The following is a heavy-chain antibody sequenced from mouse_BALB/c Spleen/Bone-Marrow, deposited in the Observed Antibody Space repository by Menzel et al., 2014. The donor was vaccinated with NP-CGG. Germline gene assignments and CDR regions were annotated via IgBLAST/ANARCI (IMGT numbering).Heavy chain of an antibody. J-gene: IGHJ4*01. CDR2: IWGDGST. Sequence: VKLQESGPGLVSPSQSLSITRTVSGFSLTGYGVNWVRQPPGKGLEWLGMIWGDGSTDYNSALKSRLSISKDNSKSQVFLKMNSLQTDDTARYYCARGEDYDNYYAMDYWGQGTSVTVSS. CDR1: GFSLTGYG. CDR3: ARGEDYDNYYAMDY. V-gene: IGHV2-6-7*01. D-gene: IGHD2-4*01.